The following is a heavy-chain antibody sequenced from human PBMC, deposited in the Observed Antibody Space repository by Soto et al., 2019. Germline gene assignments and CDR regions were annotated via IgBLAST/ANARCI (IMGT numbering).Heavy chain of an antibody. Sequence: HGGSLRLSCAASGFSFSHSAMTWVRQDQGKGLEWVSGISGSGDSTSYADSVKGRFTISRDNSKNTLYLQMNSLRADDTAVYYCAKEDNYYDSSGYYLEYFHHWGQGTLVTVSS. CDR2: ISGSGDST. CDR1: GFSFSHSA. D-gene: IGHD3-22*01. CDR3: AKEDNYYDSSGYYLEYFHH. J-gene: IGHJ1*01. V-gene: IGHV3-23*01.